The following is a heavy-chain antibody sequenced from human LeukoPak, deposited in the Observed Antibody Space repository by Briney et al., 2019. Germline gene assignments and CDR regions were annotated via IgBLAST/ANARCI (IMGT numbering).Heavy chain of an antibody. J-gene: IGHJ6*04. CDR2: INEDGGEI. CDR3: AELGITMIGGV. Sequence: TGGSLRLSCAASGFTFSSSWMTWVRQASGKGLEWVASINEDGGEIHYVDSVKGRFTISRDNAKNSLYLQMDSLTAEDTAVYYCAELGITMIGGVWGKGTTVTISS. CDR1: GFTFSSSW. D-gene: IGHD3-10*02. V-gene: IGHV3-7*01.